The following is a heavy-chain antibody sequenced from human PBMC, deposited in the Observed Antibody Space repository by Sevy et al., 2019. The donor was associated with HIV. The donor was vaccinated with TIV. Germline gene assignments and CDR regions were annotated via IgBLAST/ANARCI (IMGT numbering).Heavy chain of an antibody. CDR2: MYYTGGT. CDR3: ARVVATTYYYYYMDV. D-gene: IGHD5-12*01. J-gene: IGHJ6*03. V-gene: IGHV4-59*01. Sequence: SETLSLTCTVSGGSISTYYWSWIRQPPGKGLEWIGYMYYTGGTNYNPSLKSRVTISVDTSKNQFSLKLGSVTAADTAVYYCARVVATTYYYYYMDVWGKGTTVTVSS. CDR1: GGSISTYY.